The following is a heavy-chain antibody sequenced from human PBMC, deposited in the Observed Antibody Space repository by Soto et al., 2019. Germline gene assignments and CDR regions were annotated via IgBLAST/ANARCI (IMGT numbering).Heavy chain of an antibody. D-gene: IGHD2-2*01. CDR3: VKDGLYCSSTSCYGYFDY. CDR1: GFTFSSYA. J-gene: IGHJ4*02. Sequence: GSLRLSCSASGFTFSSYAMHWVRQAPGKGLEYVSAISSNGGSTYYADSVKGRFTISRDNSKNTLYLQMSSLRAEDTAVYYCVKDGLYCSSTSCYGYFDYWGQGTLVTVSS. V-gene: IGHV3-64D*06. CDR2: ISSNGGST.